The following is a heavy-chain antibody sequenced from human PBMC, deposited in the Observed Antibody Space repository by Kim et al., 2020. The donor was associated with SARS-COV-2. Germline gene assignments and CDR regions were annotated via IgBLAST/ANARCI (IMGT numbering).Heavy chain of an antibody. D-gene: IGHD1-26*01. Sequence: TYYANSMKGRFTISRENSKNTLYLQMNSLGAEETAVYYCARWGIVGAIDYWGQGTLVTVSS. V-gene: IGHV3-53*01. CDR2: T. CDR3: ARWGIVGAIDY. J-gene: IGHJ4*02.